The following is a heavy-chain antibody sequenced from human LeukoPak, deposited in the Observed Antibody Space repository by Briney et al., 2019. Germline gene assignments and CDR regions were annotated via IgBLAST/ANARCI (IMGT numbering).Heavy chain of an antibody. CDR1: GFTFTRYD. CDR3: ATGGFLEWLCLDY. J-gene: IGHJ4*02. D-gene: IGHD3-3*01. CDR2: FDPEDGET. V-gene: IGHV1-24*01. Sequence: ASVKVSCKASGFTFTRYDINWVRQASVQGLEWMGGFDPEDGETIYAQKFQGRVTMTEDTSTDTAYMELSSLRSEDTAVYYCATGGFLEWLCLDYWGQGTLVTVSS.